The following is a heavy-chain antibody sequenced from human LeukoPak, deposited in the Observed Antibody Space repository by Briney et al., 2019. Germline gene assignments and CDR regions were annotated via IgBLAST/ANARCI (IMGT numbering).Heavy chain of an antibody. Sequence: PGGSLRLSCAASGFTFSSYAMSWVRQAPGKGLEWVSAISGSGGSTYYADSVKGRFTISRDNSKNTLYLQMNSLRAEDTAVYYCAKGSPLWFGELHLIDYWGQGTLVTVSS. CDR3: AKGSPLWFGELHLIDY. CDR1: GFTFSSYA. V-gene: IGHV3-23*01. D-gene: IGHD3-10*01. J-gene: IGHJ4*02. CDR2: ISGSGGST.